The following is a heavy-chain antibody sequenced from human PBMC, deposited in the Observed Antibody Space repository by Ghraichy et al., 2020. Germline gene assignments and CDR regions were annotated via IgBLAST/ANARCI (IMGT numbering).Heavy chain of an antibody. CDR3: ARGVDSSAPLDY. Sequence: SVKVSCKASGGTFSSYAISWVRQAPGQGLEWMGGIIPIFGTANYAQKFQGRVTITADESTSTAYMELSSLRSEDTAVYYCARGVDSSAPLDYWGQGTLVTVSS. V-gene: IGHV1-69*13. CDR1: GGTFSSYA. CDR2: IIPIFGTA. J-gene: IGHJ4*02. D-gene: IGHD3-22*01.